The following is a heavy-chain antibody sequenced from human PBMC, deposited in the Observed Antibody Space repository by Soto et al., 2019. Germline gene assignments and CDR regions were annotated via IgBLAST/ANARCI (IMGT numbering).Heavy chain of an antibody. Sequence: SETLPLTCAVYGGSFSCYYWTWIRQPPGKGLEWIGEINHSGTINFNPSLKSRLTISLDTSKKHFSLKLSSVTDADTAAYYCARADRTPVTSYSLDFWGQGTTVT. CDR3: ARADRTPVTSYSLDF. D-gene: IGHD4-17*01. J-gene: IGHJ6*02. CDR1: GGSFSCYY. CDR2: INHSGTI. V-gene: IGHV4-34*01.